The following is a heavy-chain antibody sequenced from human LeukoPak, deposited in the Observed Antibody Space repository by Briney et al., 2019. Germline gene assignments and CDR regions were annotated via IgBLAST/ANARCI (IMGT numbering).Heavy chain of an antibody. J-gene: IGHJ4*02. CDR3: VKGVTMVRGSREFDY. CDR1: GFSFSNSA. D-gene: IGHD3-10*01. V-gene: IGHV3-23*01. Sequence: PGGSLRLSCTASGFSFSNSAMTWVRQAPGKGLEWVSSIGGGGSSYYAGSVKGRFTISRDNSKNTVHLQMNNLRAEDTAIFYCVKGVTMVRGSREFDYWGQGTLVTVSS. CDR2: IGGGGSS.